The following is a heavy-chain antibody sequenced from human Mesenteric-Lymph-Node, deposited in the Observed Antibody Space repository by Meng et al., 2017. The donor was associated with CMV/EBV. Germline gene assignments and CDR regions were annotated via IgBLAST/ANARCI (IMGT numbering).Heavy chain of an antibody. CDR3: ARGGRSGRLWGFDN. CDR2: MNPNSGDT. V-gene: IGHV1-8*01. D-gene: IGHD6-19*01. Sequence: APVKVSCKASGYTFTNYDINWVRQAAGQGLEWVEWMNPNSGDTGYAQKFQGRVTVTTNTSINTAYMELSSLRSEDTAVYYCARGGRSGRLWGFDNWGQGTLVTVSS. J-gene: IGHJ4*02. CDR1: GYTFTNYD.